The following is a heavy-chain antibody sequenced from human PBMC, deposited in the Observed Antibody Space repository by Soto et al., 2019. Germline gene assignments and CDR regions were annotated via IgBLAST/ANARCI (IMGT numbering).Heavy chain of an antibody. D-gene: IGHD6-13*01. Sequence: GASVKVSCKASGGTFSSYAISWVRQAPGQGLEWMGGIIPIFGTANYAQKFQGRVTITADESTSTAYMELSSLRSEDTAVYYCAGGIAAAGYYYYGMDVWGQGTTVTVSS. CDR3: AGGIAAAGYYYYGMDV. V-gene: IGHV1-69*13. J-gene: IGHJ6*02. CDR2: IIPIFGTA. CDR1: GGTFSSYA.